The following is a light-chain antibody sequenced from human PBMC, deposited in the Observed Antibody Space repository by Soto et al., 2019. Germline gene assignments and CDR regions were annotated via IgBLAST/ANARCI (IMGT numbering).Light chain of an antibody. CDR2: DVS. CDR3: QQRPNWPLT. V-gene: IGKV3-11*01. CDR1: QSISSH. J-gene: IGKJ4*01. Sequence: EIVLTQSPATLSLSPGERATLSCRASQSISSHLAWYQQKPGQAPRLLMYDVSNRATDIPARFSGSASGTDFTLTISSLEPEDFAVYYCQQRPNWPLTFGGGTKVEIQ.